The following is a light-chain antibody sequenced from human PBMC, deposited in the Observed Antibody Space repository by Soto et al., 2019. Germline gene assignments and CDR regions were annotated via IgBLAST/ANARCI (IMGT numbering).Light chain of an antibody. CDR1: QSVGNF. V-gene: IGKV1-39*01. J-gene: IGKJ1*01. Sequence: DIQMTQSPSSLSASVGDRVTITCRASQSVGNFLNWYQQKPGLPPKYLIYAASNLQSGVPSRFSGSGSGTDFTLTISNLQHEDVATYYCQHSFTTWTFGQGTKVEVK. CDR2: AAS. CDR3: QHSFTTWT.